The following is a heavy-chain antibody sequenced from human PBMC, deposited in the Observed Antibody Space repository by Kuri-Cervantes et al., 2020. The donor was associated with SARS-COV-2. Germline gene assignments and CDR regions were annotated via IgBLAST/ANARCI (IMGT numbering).Heavy chain of an antibody. CDR2: ISYDGSNK. D-gene: IGHD3-16*01. Sequence: GASLKISCAASGFTFSSYGMHWVRQAPGKGLEWVAVISYDGSNKYYADSVKSRFTISRDNSKNTLYLQMNSLGAEDTAVYYCARDLAYAFDNWGQGVLVTVSS. CDR1: GFTFSSYG. J-gene: IGHJ4*02. CDR3: ARDLAYAFDN. V-gene: IGHV3-30*03.